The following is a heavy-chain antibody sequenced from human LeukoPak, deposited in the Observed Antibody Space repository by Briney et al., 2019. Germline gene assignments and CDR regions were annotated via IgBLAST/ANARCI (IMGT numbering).Heavy chain of an antibody. CDR2: INPNSGGT. CDR3: ARDQSIVVVPAASSAFDI. V-gene: IGHV1-2*02. CDR1: GYTFTGYY. J-gene: IGHJ3*02. D-gene: IGHD2-2*01. Sequence: GASVKVSCKASGYTFTGYYMHWVRQAPGQGLEWMGWINPNSGGTNYAQKFQGRVTMTRDTSISTAYMELSRLRSDDTAVYYCARDQSIVVVPAASSAFDIWGQGTMVTVSS.